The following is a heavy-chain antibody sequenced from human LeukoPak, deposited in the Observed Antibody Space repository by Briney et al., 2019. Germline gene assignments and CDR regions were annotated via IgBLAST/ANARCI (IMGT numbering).Heavy chain of an antibody. J-gene: IGHJ3*02. Sequence: GASVKVSCKVSGYTLTELSMHWVRQAPGKGLEWMGGFDPEDGETIYAQKFQGRVTMTEDTSTDTAYMELSSLRSEDTAVYYCATETITMIPILDAFDIWGQGTMVTVSS. V-gene: IGHV1-24*01. CDR2: FDPEDGET. D-gene: IGHD3-22*01. CDR3: ATETITMIPILDAFDI. CDR1: GYTLTELS.